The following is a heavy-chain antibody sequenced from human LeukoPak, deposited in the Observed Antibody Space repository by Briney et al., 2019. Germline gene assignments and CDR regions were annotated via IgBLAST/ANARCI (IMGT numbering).Heavy chain of an antibody. D-gene: IGHD3-9*01. J-gene: IGHJ6*03. CDR1: GYTFTSYG. CDR3: ATLRRNYDILTGYFYYYMDV. Sequence: ASVKVSCKASGYTFTSYGISWVRQAPGQGLEWMGWISAYNGNTNYAQKLQGRVTMTTDTSTSTAYMELSSLRSEDTAVYYCATLRRNYDILTGYFYYYMDVWGKGTTVTVSS. CDR2: ISAYNGNT. V-gene: IGHV1-18*01.